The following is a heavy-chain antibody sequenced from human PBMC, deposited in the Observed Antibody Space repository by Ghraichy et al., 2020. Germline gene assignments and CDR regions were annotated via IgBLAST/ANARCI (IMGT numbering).Heavy chain of an antibody. J-gene: IGHJ4*02. V-gene: IGHV3-23*01. CDR1: GFTFSSYA. CDR2: ISGSGGNT. D-gene: IGHD6-13*01. Sequence: GGSLRLSCAASGFTFSSYAMSWVRQAPGKGLEWGSVISGSGGNTYYADSVKGRFTISRDNSNNALYLQMNSLRAEDTAVYYCARSGTGIAALKEGLFDSWGQGTLVAVSS. CDR3: ARSGTGIAALKEGLFDS.